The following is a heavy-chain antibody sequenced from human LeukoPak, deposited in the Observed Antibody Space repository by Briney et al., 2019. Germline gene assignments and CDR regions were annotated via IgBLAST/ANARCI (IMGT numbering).Heavy chain of an antibody. CDR3: ARAQLSDSGGFGY. CDR2: INPNSGGT. D-gene: IGHD4-23*01. V-gene: IGHV1-2*04. CDR1: GYTFTVYY. J-gene: IGHJ4*02. Sequence: ASVKVSCKASGYTFTVYYMHWVRQAPGQGLEWMGWINPNSGGTNYAQKFQGWVTMTRDTSISTAYMELSRLRSDDTAVYYCARAQLSDSGGFGYWGPGTLVTVSS.